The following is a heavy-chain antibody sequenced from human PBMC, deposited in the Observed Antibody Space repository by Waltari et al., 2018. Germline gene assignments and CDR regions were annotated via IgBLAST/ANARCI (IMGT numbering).Heavy chain of an antibody. D-gene: IGHD5-18*01. V-gene: IGHV4-38-2*01. CDR3: ARGGYSYGNNWFDP. CDR1: GYSISSGYY. CDR2: IYHRGST. Sequence: QVQLQESGPGLVKPSETLSLTCAVSGYSISSGYYWGWLRQPPGRGLEWIGSIYHRGSTYYTPPLKSLVTISVDTSKNQFSLKLSSVTAADTAVYYCARGGYSYGNNWFDPWGQGTLVTVSS. J-gene: IGHJ5*02.